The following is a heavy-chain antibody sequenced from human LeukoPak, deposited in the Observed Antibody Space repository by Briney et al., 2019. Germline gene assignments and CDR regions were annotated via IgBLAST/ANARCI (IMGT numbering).Heavy chain of an antibody. J-gene: IGHJ6*03. V-gene: IGHV4-59*01. Sequence: SETLSLTCTVSGGSISSYYWSWIRQPPGKGLEWIGYIYYSGSTNYNPSLKSRVTISVDTSKNQFSLKLTSVTAADTAVYYCAREGAVVPAAIPYYYYYYMDVWGKGTTVTVSS. D-gene: IGHD2-2*02. CDR3: AREGAVVPAAIPYYYYYYMDV. CDR2: IYYSGST. CDR1: GGSISSYY.